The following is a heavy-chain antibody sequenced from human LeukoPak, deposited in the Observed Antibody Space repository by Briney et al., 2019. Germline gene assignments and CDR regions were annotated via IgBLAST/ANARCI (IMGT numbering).Heavy chain of an antibody. CDR2: IIPILGTA. CDR3: ARDQEGFDY. J-gene: IGHJ4*02. V-gene: IGHV1-69*10. Sequence: ASVKVSCKASGGTFSSYAISWVRQAPGQGLEWMGGIIPILGTANYAQKFQGRVTVTRDTSTSTVHMELSGLRSEDTAVYYCARDQEGFDYWGQGTLVTVSS. CDR1: GGTFSSYA.